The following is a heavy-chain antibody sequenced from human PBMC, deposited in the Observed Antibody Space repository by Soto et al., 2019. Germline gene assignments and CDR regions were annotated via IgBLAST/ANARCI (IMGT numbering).Heavy chain of an antibody. J-gene: IGHJ4*02. CDR2: IYYSGST. Sequence: SEPLFLTSTVSGGSVISHDWRWIRQPPGKGLEWNGYIYYSGSTNYNPSLKGRVTISVDTSKNQFSLKLSSVTAADTAVYYCARGYGGYDPIDYWGQGTLVTVSS. CDR1: GGSVISHD. V-gene: IGHV4-59*02. D-gene: IGHD5-12*01. CDR3: ARGYGGYDPIDY.